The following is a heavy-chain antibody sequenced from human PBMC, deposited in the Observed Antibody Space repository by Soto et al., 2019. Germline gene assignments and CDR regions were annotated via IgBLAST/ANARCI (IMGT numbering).Heavy chain of an antibody. V-gene: IGHV1-69*13. CDR1: GGTFGSYA. Sequence: SAKVSCKAFGGTFGSYAISSARQAPGQGLEWMGGIIPIFGTANYAQKFQGRVTITADESTSTAYMELSSLRSGDTAVYYCARDRRYCSRTSCYTGDAFDIWGQGTMVTVSS. J-gene: IGHJ3*02. D-gene: IGHD2-2*02. CDR3: ARDRRYCSRTSCYTGDAFDI. CDR2: IIPIFGTA.